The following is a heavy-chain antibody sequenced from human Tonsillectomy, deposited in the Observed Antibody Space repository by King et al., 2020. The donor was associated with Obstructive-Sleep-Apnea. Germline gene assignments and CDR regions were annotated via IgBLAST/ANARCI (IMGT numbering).Heavy chain of an antibody. CDR1: GGSISNYY. V-gene: IGHV4-59*08. CDR3: ARQAYYYYGMDV. CDR2: INYSGST. J-gene: IGHJ6*02. Sequence: VQLQESGPGLVKPSETLSLTCTVSGGSISNYYWSWIRQPPGKGLEWIGYINYSGSTNYNPFLNSRVTISVDTSKNQFSLKLSSVTAADTAVYYCARQAYYYYGMDVWGLGTTVTVSS.